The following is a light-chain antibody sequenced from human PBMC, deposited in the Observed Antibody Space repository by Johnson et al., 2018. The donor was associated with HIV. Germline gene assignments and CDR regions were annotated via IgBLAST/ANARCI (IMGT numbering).Light chain of an antibody. J-gene: IGLJ1*01. CDR2: DNN. CDR3: GTWDSSLNAGV. CDR1: SSNIGNNY. Sequence: QSVLTQPPSVSAAPGQKVTISCSGSSSNIGNNYVSWYQQIPGTAPKLLIYDNNKRPSGIPDRFSGSKSGTSATLGIPGLQTGDAAGYYCGTWDSSLNAGVFGTGPTVTVL. V-gene: IGLV1-51*01.